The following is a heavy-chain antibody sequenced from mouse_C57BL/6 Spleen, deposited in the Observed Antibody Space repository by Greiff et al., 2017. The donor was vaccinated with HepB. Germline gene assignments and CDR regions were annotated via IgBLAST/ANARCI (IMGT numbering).Heavy chain of an antibody. CDR2: IYPGSGNT. J-gene: IGHJ4*01. Sequence: VKLQESGAELVRPGASVKLSCKASGYTFTDYYINWVKQRPGQGLEWIARIYPGSGNTYYNEKFKGKATLTAEKSSSTAYMQLSSLTSEDSAVYFCAREEVRNLGIYYDYDYAMDYWGQGTSVTVSS. D-gene: IGHD2-4*01. CDR1: GYTFTDYY. V-gene: IGHV1-76*01. CDR3: AREEVRNLGIYYDYDYAMDY.